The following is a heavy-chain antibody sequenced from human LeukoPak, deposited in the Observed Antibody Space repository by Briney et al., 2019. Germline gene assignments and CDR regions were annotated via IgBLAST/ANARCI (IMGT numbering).Heavy chain of an antibody. D-gene: IGHD3-10*01. CDR2: IYTSGST. V-gene: IGHV4-4*07. J-gene: IGHJ4*02. Sequence: SETLSLTCTVSGGSISSYYWSWIRQPAGKGLEWIGRIYTSGSTNYNPSLKSRVTMSADTSKNQFSLKLSSVTAADTAVYYCARDGWDGSGSYSNYWGQGTLVTVSS. CDR1: GGSISSYY. CDR3: ARDGWDGSGSYSNY.